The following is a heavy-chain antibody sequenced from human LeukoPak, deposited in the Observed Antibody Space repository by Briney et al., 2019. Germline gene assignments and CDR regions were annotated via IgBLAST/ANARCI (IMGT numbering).Heavy chain of an antibody. D-gene: IGHD4-11*01. V-gene: IGHV4-4*02. CDR2: IYHLGTT. J-gene: IGHJ3*02. CDR3: ARRVVSSKNAFDI. Sequence: PSETLSLTCAVSGDSLTSSNWWSWLRQPPAKGLEWIGEIYHLGTTNYNPSLRSRVSISVDRSTNQFSLRLTSVTAADTAVYYCARRVVSSKNAFDIWGQGTMVTVSS. CDR1: GDSLTSSNW.